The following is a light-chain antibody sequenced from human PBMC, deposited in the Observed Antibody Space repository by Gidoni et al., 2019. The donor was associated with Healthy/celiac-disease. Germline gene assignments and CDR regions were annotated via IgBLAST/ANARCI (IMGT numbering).Light chain of an antibody. CDR2: EVS. J-gene: IGLJ1*01. CDR3: SSYTSSSTLEV. V-gene: IGLV2-14*01. CDR1: SSDVGGYNY. Sequence: QSALTQPASVSGSPGQSITISCTGTSSDVGGYNYVSWYQQHPGKAPKLMIYEVSNRPSGVPDRLSGSKSGNTASLTISGLQAEDEADYYCSSYTSSSTLEVFGTGTKVTVL.